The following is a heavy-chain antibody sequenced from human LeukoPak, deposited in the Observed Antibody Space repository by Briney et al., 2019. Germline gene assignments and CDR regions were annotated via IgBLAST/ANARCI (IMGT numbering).Heavy chain of an antibody. CDR3: ARGSTLIRGFDY. V-gene: IGHV4-31*03. Sequence: PSQALSLTCTVSGGSISSGDYYWNWIRQHPEKSLEWIGYIFYSGSAYYNPSLKSRVTISVDTSKNQFSLKLSSVTAADTAVYYCARGSTLIRGFDYWGQGTLVTVSS. D-gene: IGHD3-10*01. CDR1: GGSISSGDYY. CDR2: IFYSGSA. J-gene: IGHJ4*02.